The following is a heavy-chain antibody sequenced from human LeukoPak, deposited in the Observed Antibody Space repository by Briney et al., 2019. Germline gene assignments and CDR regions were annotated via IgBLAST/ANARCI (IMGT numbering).Heavy chain of an antibody. J-gene: IGHJ5*02. CDR1: GFTFSSYT. V-gene: IGHV3-21*01. CDR3: ARVSGYYNWFDP. Sequence: GXXLRLSCAVSGFTFSSYTMNWVRQAPGKGVEWVSSITSSSSYIYYVDSVKGRFTISRDNAKNSLYLQMNSLRAEDTAVYYCARVSGYYNWFDPWGQGTLVTVSS. D-gene: IGHD3-3*01. CDR2: ITSSSSYI.